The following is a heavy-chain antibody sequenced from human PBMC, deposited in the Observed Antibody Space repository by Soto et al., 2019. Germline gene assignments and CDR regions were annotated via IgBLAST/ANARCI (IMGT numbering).Heavy chain of an antibody. CDR1: GGTFSSYA. V-gene: IGHV1-69*13. CDR2: IIPIFGTA. D-gene: IGHD6-6*01. CDR3: AREIPYSSSSAVDY. Sequence: LVKVSCKASGGTFSSYAISWVRQAPGQGLEWMGGIIPIFGTANYAQKFQGRVTITADESTSTAYMELSSLRSEDTAVYYCAREIPYSSSSAVDYWGQGTLVTVSS. J-gene: IGHJ4*02.